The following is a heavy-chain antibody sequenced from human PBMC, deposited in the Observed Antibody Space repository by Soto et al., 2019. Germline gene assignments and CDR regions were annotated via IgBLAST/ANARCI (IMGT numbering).Heavy chain of an antibody. CDR1: GYHFTNYW. CDR2: IYPSDSDT. CDR3: ARRFLYSRGWEFDY. V-gene: IGHV5-51*01. J-gene: IGHJ4*02. D-gene: IGHD6-19*01. Sequence: GESLKISCKGSGYHFTNYWIGWVRQMPGKGLEWMGFIYPSDSDTRYSPSFQGQVTISADKSISTAYLQWSSLKASDTAIFFCARRFLYSRGWEFDYWGQGTRVTVSS.